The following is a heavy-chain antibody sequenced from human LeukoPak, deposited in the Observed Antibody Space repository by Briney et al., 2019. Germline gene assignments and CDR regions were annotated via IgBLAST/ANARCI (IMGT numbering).Heavy chain of an antibody. Sequence: PSETLSLTCTVSGVPISSYYWSWIRQPPGKGLEWIGYIFYSGTTNYNPSLKSRDTISLDTSKNQFSLKLSSVTAADTAVYYCARARAPSITIFGVVIELWGQGTLVTVSS. J-gene: IGHJ4*02. D-gene: IGHD3-3*01. CDR1: GVPISSYY. V-gene: IGHV4-59*08. CDR2: IFYSGTT. CDR3: ARARAPSITIFGVVIEL.